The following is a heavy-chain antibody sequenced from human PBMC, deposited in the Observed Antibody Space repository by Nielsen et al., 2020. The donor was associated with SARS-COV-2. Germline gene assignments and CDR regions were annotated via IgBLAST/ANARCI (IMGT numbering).Heavy chain of an antibody. CDR1: GYTFTSYA. CDR2: INAGNGNT. D-gene: IGHD3-10*01. Sequence: ASVKVSCKASGYTFTSYAMHWVRQAPGQRLEWMGWINAGNGNTKYSQKFQGRVTITRDTSASTAYMELSSLRSEDTAVYYCARDFYYGSGSYYNNPDYWGQGTLVTVSS. CDR3: ARDFYYGSGSYYNNPDY. V-gene: IGHV1-3*01. J-gene: IGHJ4*02.